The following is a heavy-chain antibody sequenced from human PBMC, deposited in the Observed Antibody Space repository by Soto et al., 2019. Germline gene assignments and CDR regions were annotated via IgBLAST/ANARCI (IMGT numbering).Heavy chain of an antibody. CDR1: GGSISSGGYS. Sequence: QLQLQESGSGLVKPSQTLSLTCAVSGGSISSGGYSWSWIRQPPGKGLEGIGYIYHSGSIYYNPSLKSRVTISVDSSNTQFSLKLSSVTAADTPVYYCATVPDYWGQGTLVTLSS. J-gene: IGHJ4*02. CDR2: IYHSGSI. CDR3: ATVPDY. V-gene: IGHV4-30-2*01.